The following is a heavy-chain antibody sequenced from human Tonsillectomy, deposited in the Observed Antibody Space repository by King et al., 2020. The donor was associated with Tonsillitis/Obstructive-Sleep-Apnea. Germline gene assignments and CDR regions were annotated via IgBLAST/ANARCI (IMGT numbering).Heavy chain of an antibody. J-gene: IGHJ4*02. Sequence: EVQLVESGGGLVQPGGSLRLSCAASGFTFSSYAMHWVRQAPGKGLEYVSAISSNGGSTYYANSVKGRFTISRDNSKNTLYLQMGSLRAEDMAVYYCARAKSGSTRFGVVSRYYFDDWGQGTLVTVSA. CDR3: ARAKSGSTRFGVVSRYYFDD. V-gene: IGHV3-64*01. CDR2: ISSNGGST. CDR1: GFTFSSYA. D-gene: IGHD3-3*01.